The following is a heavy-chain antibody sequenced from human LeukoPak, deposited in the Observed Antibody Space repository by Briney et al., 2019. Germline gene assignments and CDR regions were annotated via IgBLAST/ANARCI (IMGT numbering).Heavy chain of an antibody. V-gene: IGHV3-48*03. D-gene: IGHD3-22*01. J-gene: IGHJ4*02. CDR1: GFTFSSYE. Sequence: SGGSLRLSCAASGFTFSSYEMNWVRQAPGKGLEWVSYISSSGSTIYYADSVKGRFTISRDNAKNSLYLQMNSLRAEDTAVYYCARRSSGYYFRLDYWGQETLVTVSS. CDR3: ARRSSGYYFRLDY. CDR2: ISSSGSTI.